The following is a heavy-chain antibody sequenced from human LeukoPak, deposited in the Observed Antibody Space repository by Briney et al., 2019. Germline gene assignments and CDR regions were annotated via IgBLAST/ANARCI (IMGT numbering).Heavy chain of an antibody. CDR1: GFSVSTKY. Sequence: PGGSLRLSCAASGFSVSTKYMTWVRQAPGKGLEWVSVIYSGGNTHYADSVKGRFSISRDNSKNTLYLQMNSLRAEDTAVYYCAREAAAGTFYYYYYMDVWGKGTTVTVSS. CDR3: AREAAAGTFYYYYYMDV. J-gene: IGHJ6*03. CDR2: IYSGGNT. D-gene: IGHD6-13*01. V-gene: IGHV3-66*01.